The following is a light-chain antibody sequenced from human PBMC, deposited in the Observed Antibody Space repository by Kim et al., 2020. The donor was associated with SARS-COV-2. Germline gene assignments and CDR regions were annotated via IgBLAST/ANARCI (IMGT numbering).Light chain of an antibody. J-gene: IGKJ5*01. V-gene: IGKV3-11*01. CDR3: QQRVNWIT. CDR1: QSVSSF. Sequence: SLSPGERATLSCRSSQSVSSFLAWYQHNPGQAPRLRIYDASRRATGIPARFSGSGSGTDFTLTISTLEPADFVVYYCQQRVNWITFGQGTRLEIK. CDR2: DAS.